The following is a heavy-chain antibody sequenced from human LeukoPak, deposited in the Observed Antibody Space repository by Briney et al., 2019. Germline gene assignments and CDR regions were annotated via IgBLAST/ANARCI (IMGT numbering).Heavy chain of an antibody. Sequence: GGSLRLSCAASGFTFSSYGMHWVRQAPGKGLEWVAVISYDGSNKNYADSVKGRFTISRDNSKNTLYLQMISLRAEDTAVYYCAKDKYYYGSGSSGGYFDYWGQGTLVTVSS. CDR1: GFTFSSYG. CDR2: ISYDGSNK. CDR3: AKDKYYYGSGSSGGYFDY. D-gene: IGHD3-10*01. V-gene: IGHV3-30*18. J-gene: IGHJ4*02.